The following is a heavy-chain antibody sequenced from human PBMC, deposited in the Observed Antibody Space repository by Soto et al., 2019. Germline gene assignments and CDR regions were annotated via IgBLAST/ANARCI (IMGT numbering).Heavy chain of an antibody. V-gene: IGHV3-23*01. CDR2: LNPSGTIT. CDR1: GFTFSNYG. Sequence: GGYLRLSCAASGFTFSNYGLYWVRQAPGQGLEWVSALNPSGTITYYADSVKGRFTISRDNSKNTVYLEMNSLRGEDTAVYFCARLAVRLSYSGIDFWGQGATVTVSS. J-gene: IGHJ6*02. CDR3: ARLAVRLSYSGIDF. D-gene: IGHD6-6*01.